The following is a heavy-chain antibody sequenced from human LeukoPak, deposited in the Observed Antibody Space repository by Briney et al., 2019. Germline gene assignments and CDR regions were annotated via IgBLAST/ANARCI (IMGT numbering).Heavy chain of an antibody. D-gene: IGHD6-13*01. CDR3: ARVYYSSSYDYWYFDL. V-gene: IGHV4-38-2*02. CDR2: IYHSGST. J-gene: IGHJ2*01. CDR1: GYSISSGYY. Sequence: PSETLSLTCTVSGYSISSGYYWGWIRQPPGKGLEWIGSIYHSGSTYYNPSLKSRVTISVDTSKNRFSLKLSSVTAADTAVYYCARVYYSSSYDYWYFDLWGRGTLVTVSS.